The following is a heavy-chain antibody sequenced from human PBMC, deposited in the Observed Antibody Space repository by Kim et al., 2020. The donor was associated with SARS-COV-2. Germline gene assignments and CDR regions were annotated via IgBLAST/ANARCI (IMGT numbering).Heavy chain of an antibody. CDR3: ARGGNYHVY. Sequence: GSTNYNPSLKSRVPTSVDTSKNQFSLKLTSVTAADAAVYYCARGGNYHVYWGQGTLVTVSS. J-gene: IGHJ4*02. V-gene: IGHV4-59*09. D-gene: IGHD1-26*01. CDR2: GST.